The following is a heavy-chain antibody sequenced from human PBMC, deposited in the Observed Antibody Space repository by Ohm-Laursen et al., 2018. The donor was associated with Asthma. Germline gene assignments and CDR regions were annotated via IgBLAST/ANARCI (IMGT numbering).Heavy chain of an antibody. CDR2: ISSQGSYI. Sequence: SLRLSCTASGFTFNSYSMIWVRQAPGKGLEWVSSISSQGSYIYYADSVKGRFTTSRDNARNSVYLQMNSLRAEDTALYYCARIGPEWELPGREYSLHHWGEGTLVTVSS. V-gene: IGHV3-21*01. J-gene: IGHJ1*01. D-gene: IGHD1-26*01. CDR1: GFTFNSYS. CDR3: ARIGPEWELPGREYSLHH.